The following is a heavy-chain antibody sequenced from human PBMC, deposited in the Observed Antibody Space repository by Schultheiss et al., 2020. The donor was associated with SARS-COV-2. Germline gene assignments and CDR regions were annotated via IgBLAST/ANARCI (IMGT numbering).Heavy chain of an antibody. CDR2: ITGSGGRT. J-gene: IGHJ4*02. CDR1: GFTFSNYA. D-gene: IGHD4/OR15-4a*01. V-gene: IGHV3-23*01. Sequence: GGSLRLSCAASGFTFSNYAMTWVRQAPGKGLEWVSTITGSGGRTYYADSVKGRFTLSRDNSQNTMYLQMNSLRAEDTAVYYCAKESVTMYYFDYWGQGTLVTVSS. CDR3: AKESVTMYYFDY.